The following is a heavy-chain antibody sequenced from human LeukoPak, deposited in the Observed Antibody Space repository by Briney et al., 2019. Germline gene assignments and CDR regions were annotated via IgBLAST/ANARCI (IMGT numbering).Heavy chain of an antibody. CDR3: ASGSSSWTADAFDL. V-gene: IGHV1-18*01. CDR2: ISVYNANT. J-gene: IGHJ3*01. Sequence: ASVKVSCKASSYTFTNFGISRVRQAPGQGLEWMGWISVYNANTNYAQKLQDRAAMTSDTYTSTVYRALRSLRSDDTAVYLCASGSSSWTADAFDLWGQGTMVTVSS. D-gene: IGHD2-2*01. CDR1: SYTFTNFG.